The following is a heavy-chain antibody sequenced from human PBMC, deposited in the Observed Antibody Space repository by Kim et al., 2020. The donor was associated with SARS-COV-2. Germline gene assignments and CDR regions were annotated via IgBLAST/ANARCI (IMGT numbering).Heavy chain of an antibody. J-gene: IGHJ6*02. Sequence: SETLSLTCTVSGGSISSGGYYWSWIRQHPGKGLEWIGYIYYSGSTYYNPSLKSRVTISVDTSKNQFSLKLSSVTAADTAVYYCARVGYCSSTSCYTWSDYYYGMDVWGQGTTVTVSS. CDR3: ARVGYCSSTSCYTWSDYYYGMDV. V-gene: IGHV4-31*03. D-gene: IGHD2-2*02. CDR1: GGSISSGGYY. CDR2: IYYSGST.